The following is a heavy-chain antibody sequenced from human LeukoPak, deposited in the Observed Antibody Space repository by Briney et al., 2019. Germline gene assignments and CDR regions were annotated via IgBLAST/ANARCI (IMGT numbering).Heavy chain of an antibody. CDR3: AWDRTSHYYFDY. Sequence: ASVKVSCKASGYTSTGYYMHWVRQAPGQGLEWMGWINPNSGGTNYAQKFQGRVTMTRDTSISTAYMELSRLRSDDTAVYYRAWDRTSHYYFDYWGQGTLVTVSS. J-gene: IGHJ4*02. CDR1: GYTSTGYY. V-gene: IGHV1-2*02. CDR2: INPNSGGT. D-gene: IGHD1-26*01.